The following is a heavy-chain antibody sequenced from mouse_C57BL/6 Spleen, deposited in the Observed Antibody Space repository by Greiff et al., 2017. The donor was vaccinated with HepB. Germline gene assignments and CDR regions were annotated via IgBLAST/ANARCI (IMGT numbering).Heavy chain of an antibody. V-gene: IGHV5-6*01. D-gene: IGHD4-1*01. CDR1: GFTFSSYG. Sequence: EVQVVESGGDLVKPGGSLKLSCAASGFTFSSYGMSWVRQTPDKRLEWVATISSGGSYTYYPDSVKGRFTISRDNAKNTLYLQMSSLKSEDTAMYYCARHIWDGRGYFDYWGQGTTLTVSS. CDR2: ISSGGSYT. J-gene: IGHJ2*01. CDR3: ARHIWDGRGYFDY.